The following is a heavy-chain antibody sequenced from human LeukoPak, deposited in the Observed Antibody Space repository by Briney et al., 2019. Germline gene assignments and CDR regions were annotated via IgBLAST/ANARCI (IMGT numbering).Heavy chain of an antibody. V-gene: IGHV1-46*01. Sequence: ASVKVSCKASGNTFITAQMHWVRHAPGQGLGWMGIINPSSGSTSYAQQFQGRVNLTRDTSTGTIYMELSSLRSDDTALYYCAREYGTGGLHYWGQGTLVTVSS. J-gene: IGHJ4*02. CDR3: AREYGTGGLHY. CDR1: GNTFITAQ. D-gene: IGHD2-8*02. CDR2: INPSSGST.